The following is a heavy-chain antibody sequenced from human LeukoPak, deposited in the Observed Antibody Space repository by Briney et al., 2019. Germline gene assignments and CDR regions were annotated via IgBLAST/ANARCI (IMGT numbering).Heavy chain of an antibody. Sequence: GGSLRLSCAASGFTFSSYAMSWVRQAPGKGLEWVSAISGSGGSTYYADSVKGRFTISRDNSKNTLYLQMNSLRAEDTAVYYCAKKENEDYYDSSGYPPFDYWGQGTLVTVSS. CDR3: AKKENEDYYDSSGYPPFDY. J-gene: IGHJ4*02. V-gene: IGHV3-23*01. CDR2: ISGSGGST. CDR1: GFTFSSYA. D-gene: IGHD3-22*01.